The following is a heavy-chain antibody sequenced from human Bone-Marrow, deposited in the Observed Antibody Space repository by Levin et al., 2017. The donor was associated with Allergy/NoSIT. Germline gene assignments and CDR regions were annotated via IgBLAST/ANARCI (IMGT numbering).Heavy chain of an antibody. J-gene: IGHJ4*02. V-gene: IGHV3-23*01. CDR1: GFTFSSYA. CDR2: ISGSGTIT. CDR3: AKEPLAVAGYYFDS. D-gene: IGHD6-19*01. Sequence: GGSLRLSCAASGFTFSSYAMSWVRQAPGKGLEWVSSISGSGTITHYAESVKGRFTISRDISKNMLHLQMNSLRAEDTAIYFCAKEPLAVAGYYFDSWGQGTLVTVSS.